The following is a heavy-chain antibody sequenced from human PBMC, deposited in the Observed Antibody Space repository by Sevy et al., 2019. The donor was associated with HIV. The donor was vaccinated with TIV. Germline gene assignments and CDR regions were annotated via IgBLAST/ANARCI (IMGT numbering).Heavy chain of an antibody. D-gene: IGHD2-15*01. CDR1: GFTFSDYY. Sequence: GESLKISCAASGFTFSDYYMSWIRQAPGKGLEWVSYISSSGSIIYYADSVKGRFTISRDNAKNSLSLQMNSLRAEDTAVYYCARLYCSGGSCYGGGYFQHWGQGTLVTVSS. CDR3: ARLYCSGGSCYGGGYFQH. J-gene: IGHJ1*01. CDR2: ISSSGSII. V-gene: IGHV3-11*01.